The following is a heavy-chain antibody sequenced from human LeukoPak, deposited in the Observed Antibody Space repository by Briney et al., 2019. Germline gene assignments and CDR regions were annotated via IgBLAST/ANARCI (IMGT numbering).Heavy chain of an antibody. V-gene: IGHV3-30-3*01. J-gene: IGHJ4*02. CDR2: ISYDGSNK. D-gene: IGHD3-22*01. Sequence: PGGSLRLSCAASGFTFSSYAMRWVRQAPGKGLEWVAVISYDGSNKYYADSVKGRFTISRDNSKNTLYLQMNSLRAEDTAVYYCANHPDYYDSSGPLGYWGQGTLVTVSS. CDR1: GFTFSSYA. CDR3: ANHPDYYDSSGPLGY.